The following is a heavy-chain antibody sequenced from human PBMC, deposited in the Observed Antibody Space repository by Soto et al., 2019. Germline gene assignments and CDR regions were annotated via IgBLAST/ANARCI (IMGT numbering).Heavy chain of an antibody. CDR3: AMSGVWSGGSSGMEV. D-gene: IGHD6-19*01. CDR1: GLIFSDYH. Sequence: EVQLVESGGGLVQPGGSLRLSCAASGLIFSDYHMDWVRQAPGKGLEWVGRIRRKANSSTTEYAASVKGRRTISREDSKSSRYLQTNSLKSEETAQYYCAMSGVWSGGSSGMEVRGQGTTVTVSS. V-gene: IGHV3-72*01. J-gene: IGHJ6*02. CDR2: IRRKANSSTT.